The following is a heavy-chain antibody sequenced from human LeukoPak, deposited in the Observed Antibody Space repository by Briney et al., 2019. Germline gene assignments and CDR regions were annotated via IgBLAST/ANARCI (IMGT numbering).Heavy chain of an antibody. CDR1: GYSCTSYW. J-gene: IGHJ5*02. CDR3: ARFSSGGNWFDP. CDR2: IYPSDSDT. V-gene: IGHV5-51*01. D-gene: IGHD3-22*01. Sequence: GEPLQISCKSSGYSCTSYWIGWVRQMPGKGLEWMWIIYPSDSDTRYSPSFQGQVTISADKSISTAYLQWSSLKASDTAMYYCARFSSGGNWFDPWGQGTLVTVSS.